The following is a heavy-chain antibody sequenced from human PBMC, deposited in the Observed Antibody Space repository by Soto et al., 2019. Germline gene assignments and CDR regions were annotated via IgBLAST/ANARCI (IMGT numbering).Heavy chain of an antibody. V-gene: IGHV4-59*01. Sequence: QVQLQESGPGLVKPSETLSLTCNVSGGSISDFYWSWIRQSPGKRLEWIGYLYYTGSTNYNPALKSRITISLDTSRTHFSLKLVSVTAADTAVYYCARGGGYDFRSSQAPPIDVWGQGTTVTVSS. D-gene: IGHD3-3*01. CDR3: ARGGGYDFRSSQAPPIDV. CDR1: GGSISDFY. CDR2: LYYTGST. J-gene: IGHJ6*02.